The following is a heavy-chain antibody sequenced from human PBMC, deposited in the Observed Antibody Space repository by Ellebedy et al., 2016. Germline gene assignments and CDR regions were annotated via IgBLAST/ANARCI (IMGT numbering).Heavy chain of an antibody. Sequence: ASVKVSCKASGYTFTYRYLHWVRQAPGQALEWMGWITPFNGNTNYAQKFQDRVTITRDRSMSTAYMELSSLRSEDTAMYYCARSLRYAGYDFWSGYTADDAFDIWGQGTMVTVSS. CDR1: GYTFTYRY. D-gene: IGHD3-3*01. V-gene: IGHV1-45*02. J-gene: IGHJ3*02. CDR3: ARSLRYAGYDFWSGYTADDAFDI. CDR2: ITPFNGNT.